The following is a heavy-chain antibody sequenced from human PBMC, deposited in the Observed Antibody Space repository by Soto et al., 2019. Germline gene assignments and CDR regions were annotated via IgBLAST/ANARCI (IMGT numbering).Heavy chain of an antibody. V-gene: IGHV4-59*08. CDR2: VYSTGGT. CDR3: VRQGIGNLHGLVDV. Sequence: QVQLQQSGPGLVKPSETLSLTCSVSSGPTSSHNWGWIRQTPGRGLEWIGYVYSTGGTRYNPSLNSRVTRSADTSTNHISLTLTSVTAADTAVYYCVRQGIGNLHGLVDVWGQGTPVRVSS. D-gene: IGHD1-1*01. J-gene: IGHJ6*02. CDR1: SGPTSSHN.